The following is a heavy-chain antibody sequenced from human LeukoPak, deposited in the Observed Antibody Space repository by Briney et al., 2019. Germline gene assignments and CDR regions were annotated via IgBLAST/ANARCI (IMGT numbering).Heavy chain of an antibody. CDR3: ARDLGENYYYSTGRDV. CDR1: GFTFSSYA. J-gene: IGHJ6*02. D-gene: IGHD3-10*01. CDR2: ISYDGSNK. Sequence: GGSLRLSCAASGFTFSSYAMHWVRQAPGKGLEWVAVISYDGSNKYYADSVKGRFTISRDNSKNTLYLQMNSLRAQDTAVYYCARDLGENYYYSTGRDVGGQGPTVTVS. V-gene: IGHV3-30-3*01.